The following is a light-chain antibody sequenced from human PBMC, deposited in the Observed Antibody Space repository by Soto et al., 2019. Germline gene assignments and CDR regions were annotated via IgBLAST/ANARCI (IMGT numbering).Light chain of an antibody. CDR1: QSISDY. CDR3: QQSYSAPFT. Sequence: DIQMTQSPPSLSASVGDRVTITCRASQSISDYLNWYQQKPGKAPKFLIYSASSLQSGVPSRFSGIGSGTDFPLTISSLQPEDFATYYCQQSYSAPFTFGPGTKEDIK. J-gene: IGKJ3*01. CDR2: SAS. V-gene: IGKV1-39*01.